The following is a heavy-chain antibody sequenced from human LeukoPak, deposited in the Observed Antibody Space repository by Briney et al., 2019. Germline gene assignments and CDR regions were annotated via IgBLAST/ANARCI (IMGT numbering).Heavy chain of an antibody. J-gene: IGHJ4*02. Sequence: SVKVSCKASGGTFSSYAMSWVRQAPGQGLEWMGGIIPIFGTANYAQKFQGRVTITRDESTSTAYMELSRLRSEDTTVYYCARSGRFLESYYFYSWGQGTLVTVSS. CDR3: ARSGRFLESYYFYS. D-gene: IGHD3-3*01. V-gene: IGHV1-69*05. CDR1: GGTFSSYA. CDR2: IIPIFGTA.